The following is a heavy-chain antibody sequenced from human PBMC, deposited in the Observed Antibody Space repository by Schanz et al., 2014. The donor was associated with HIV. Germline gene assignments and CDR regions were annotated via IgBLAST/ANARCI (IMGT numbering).Heavy chain of an antibody. CDR3: ARDESAQWCFDL. J-gene: IGHJ2*01. Sequence: EVQLVESGGGLVKRGGSLRLSCAASGFTFTNAWMSWVRQAPGKGLEWVANIKEDGREINYVDSVKGRFTIFRDNAKNSLYLEINSLRVEDTAIYYCARDESAQWCFDLWGRGTLLTVSS. CDR1: GFTFTNAW. V-gene: IGHV3-7*01. CDR2: IKEDGREI. D-gene: IGHD2-8*01.